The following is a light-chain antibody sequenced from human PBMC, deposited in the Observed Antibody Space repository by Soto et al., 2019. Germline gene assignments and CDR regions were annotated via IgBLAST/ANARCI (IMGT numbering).Light chain of an antibody. CDR2: AAS. Sequence: DIQLTQSPSFLSASVGDRVTITCRASQGISSYLAWYQQKPGKAPKLLIYAASTLQRGVPSRFSGSGSGTESTHTISSMQPEDVATYYCQQLDSYPHTFGQGTKLEI. J-gene: IGKJ2*01. CDR1: QGISSY. V-gene: IGKV1-9*01. CDR3: QQLDSYPHT.